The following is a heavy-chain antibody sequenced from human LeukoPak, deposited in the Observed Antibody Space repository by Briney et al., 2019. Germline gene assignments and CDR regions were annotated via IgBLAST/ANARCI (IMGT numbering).Heavy chain of an antibody. CDR3: ARRRNGWWLPAGVGY. CDR2: INHSGST. J-gene: IGHJ4*02. CDR1: SGSIGSYY. D-gene: IGHD5-12*01. Sequence: SETLSLTCTVSSGSIGSYYWSWIRQPPGKGLEWIGEINHSGSTNYNPSLKSRVTISVDTSKNQFSLKLSSVTAADTAVYYCARRRNGWWLPAGVGYWGQGTLVTVSS. V-gene: IGHV4-34*01.